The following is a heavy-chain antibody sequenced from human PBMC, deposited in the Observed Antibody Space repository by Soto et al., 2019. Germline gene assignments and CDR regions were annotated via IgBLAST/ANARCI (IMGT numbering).Heavy chain of an antibody. J-gene: IGHJ6*02. CDR1: GFKFSGFG. CDR3: AKGGYDFWSGHRYYYGMDV. Sequence: GSLRLSCAAPGFKFSGFGMSWVRQAPGKGLEWVSSISGSGDTTYYADSVKGRFTLSRDNSKNTLYLQMNRLRAEDTAVYYCAKGGYDFWSGHRYYYGMDVWGQGSTVTVSS. V-gene: IGHV3-23*01. D-gene: IGHD3-3*01. CDR2: ISGSGDTT.